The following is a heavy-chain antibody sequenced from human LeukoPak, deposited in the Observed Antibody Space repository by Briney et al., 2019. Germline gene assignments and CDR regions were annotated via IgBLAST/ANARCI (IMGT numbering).Heavy chain of an antibody. CDR1: GYTFTSYA. D-gene: IGHD2-2*01. CDR2: IRTSTGSP. CDR3: ARDRGYCSSTSCYVDAFDI. V-gene: IGHV7-4-1*02. J-gene: IGHJ3*02. Sequence: ASVKVSCKASGYTFTSYAINWVRQAPGQGLEYMGWIRTSTGSPTYAQGFTGRFVFSLDTSVSTAYLQISSLKAEDTAVYYCARDRGYCSSTSCYVDAFDIWGQGTMVTVSS.